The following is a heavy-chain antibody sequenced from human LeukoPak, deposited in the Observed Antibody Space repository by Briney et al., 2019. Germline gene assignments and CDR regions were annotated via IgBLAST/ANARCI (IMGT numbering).Heavy chain of an antibody. D-gene: IGHD3-10*01. CDR3: ARRVTYYDY. CDR2: IYYSGST. CDR1: GGSISSGGYS. V-gene: IGHV4-61*08. J-gene: IGHJ4*02. Sequence: SQTLSLTCAVSGGSISSGGYSWSWIRQPPGKGLEWVGYIYYSGSTNYNPSLKSRVTISVDTSKNQFSLKLSSVTAADTAVYYCARRVTYYDYWGQGTLVTVSS.